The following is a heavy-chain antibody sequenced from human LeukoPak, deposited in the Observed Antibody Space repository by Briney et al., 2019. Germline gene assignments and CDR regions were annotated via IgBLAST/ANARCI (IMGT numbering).Heavy chain of an antibody. V-gene: IGHV1-69*13. CDR3: ARRSSGYSSGWYFGSRYYFDY. D-gene: IGHD6-19*01. CDR1: GYTFTSYA. CDR2: IIPIFGTA. J-gene: IGHJ4*02. Sequence: ASVKVSCKASGYTFTSYAMNWVRQAPGQGLEWMGGIIPIFGTANYAQKFQGRVTITADESTSTAYMELSSLRSEDTAVYYCARRSSGYSSGWYFGSRYYFDYWGQGTLVTVSS.